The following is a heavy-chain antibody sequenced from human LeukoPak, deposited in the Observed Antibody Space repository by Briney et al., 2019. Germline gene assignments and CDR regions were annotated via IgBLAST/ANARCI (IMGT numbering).Heavy chain of an antibody. D-gene: IGHD3-10*01. CDR1: GFTFSSYS. V-gene: IGHV3-48*01. J-gene: IGHJ6*02. Sequence: GGSLTLASAVVGFTFSSYSMSWVRQAPGKGLEWVSYISSSSSTIYYADSVEGRFTISRDNAKNSLYLQMNSLRAEDTAVYYCAREARGVIQAKGDVWGQGATVTVSS. CDR2: ISSSSSTI. CDR3: AREARGVIQAKGDV.